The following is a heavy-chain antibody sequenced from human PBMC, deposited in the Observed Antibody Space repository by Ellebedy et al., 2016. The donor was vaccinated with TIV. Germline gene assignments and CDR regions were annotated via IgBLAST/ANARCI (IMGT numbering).Heavy chain of an antibody. CDR2: IYHSGST. CDR1: GYSISSGYY. J-gene: IGHJ6*02. D-gene: IGHD3/OR15-3a*01. CDR3: ARTDLRYGMDV. V-gene: IGHV4-38-2*02. Sequence: SETLSLTXTVSGYSISSGYYWGCIRPPPGKGLVWFGSIYHSGSTYYNPSLKSRVAISVDTSKNQFSLKLSSVTAADTAVYYCARTDLRYGMDVWGQGTTVTVSS.